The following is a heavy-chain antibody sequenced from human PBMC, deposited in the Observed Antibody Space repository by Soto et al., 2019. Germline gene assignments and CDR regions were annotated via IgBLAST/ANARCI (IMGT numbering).Heavy chain of an antibody. CDR1: GFTFGDYA. D-gene: IGHD3-22*01. CDR2: IRSKAYGGTT. V-gene: IGHV3-49*03. J-gene: IGHJ4*01. CDR3: TNYYDSSGYYTDDY. Sequence: GGSLRLSCTASGFTFGDYAMSWFRQAPGKGLEWVGFIRSKAYGGTTEYAASVKGRFTISRDDSKSIAYLQMNSLKTEDTAVYYCTNYYDSSGYYTDDYWGHGTLVTVSS.